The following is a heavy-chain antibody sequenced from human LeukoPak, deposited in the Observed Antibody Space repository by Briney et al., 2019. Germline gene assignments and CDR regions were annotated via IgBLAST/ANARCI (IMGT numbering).Heavy chain of an antibody. CDR1: GFTFSTYA. CDR2: ISSNGGST. J-gene: IGHJ4*02. Sequence: PGGSLRLSCAASGFTFSTYAMHWVRQAPGKGLEYVSAISSNGGSTYYADSVKGRFTTSRDNSKDTLYLQMGSLRAEDMAVYYCARALPPDFWGQGTLVTVSS. CDR3: ARALPPDF. V-gene: IGHV3-64*02.